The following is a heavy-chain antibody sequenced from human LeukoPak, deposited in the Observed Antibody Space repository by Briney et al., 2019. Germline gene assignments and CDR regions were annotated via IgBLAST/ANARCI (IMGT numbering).Heavy chain of an antibody. D-gene: IGHD3-22*01. Sequence: SQTLSLTCTVAAASINSYYWSWIRHPPGKGMGCLGYIYCSGSTNYNPSLKSRFSISIDTSKNQLSLQLSSVTAADTAVYYCARDPDSSGLRDCDLWGRGTLVTVSA. CDR1: AASINSYY. V-gene: IGHV4-59*01. CDR2: IYCSGST. CDR3: ARDPDSSGLRDCDL. J-gene: IGHJ2*01.